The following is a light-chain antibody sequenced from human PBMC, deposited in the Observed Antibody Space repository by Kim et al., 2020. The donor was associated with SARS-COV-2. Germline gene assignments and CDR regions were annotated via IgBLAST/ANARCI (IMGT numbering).Light chain of an antibody. V-gene: IGLV3-19*01. CDR3: NSRDSSGNHVV. CDR2: GKN. Sequence: ALGQTVRITCQGDSLRSNYASWYQQKPGQAPVLVIYGKNNRPSGIPDRFSGSSSGNTASLTITGAQAEDEADYDCNSRDSSGNHVVFGGGTQLTVL. J-gene: IGLJ2*01. CDR1: SLRSNY.